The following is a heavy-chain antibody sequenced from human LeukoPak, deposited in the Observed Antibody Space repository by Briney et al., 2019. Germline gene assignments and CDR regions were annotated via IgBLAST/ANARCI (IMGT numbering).Heavy chain of an antibody. CDR2: INGDGSTT. J-gene: IGHJ1*01. CDR3: ATGNYDDSGGYYSFGY. D-gene: IGHD3-22*01. CDR1: GFTFSEYW. V-gene: IGHV3-74*01. Sequence: PGGSLRLSCAASGFTFSEYWMHWVRQAPGKGLVWASLINGDGSTTNYADFVKGRLTISRDNAKNTLSLQVNSLRAEDTAVYYCATGNYDDSGGYYSFGYWGQGTLVTVSS.